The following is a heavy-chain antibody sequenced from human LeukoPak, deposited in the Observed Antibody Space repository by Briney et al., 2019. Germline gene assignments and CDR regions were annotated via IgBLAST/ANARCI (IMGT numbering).Heavy chain of an antibody. CDR2: MIHSGIT. Sequence: SETLSLTCAVYGGSFSDYFWAWIRQPPGKGLEWIGEMIHSGITKYNPSLKSRATISLDTSKNQFSLRLTSVTAADTAVYYCARVSGLNNFDYWGQGTLVTVSS. J-gene: IGHJ4*02. CDR1: GGSFSDYF. V-gene: IGHV4-34*12. D-gene: IGHD2-8*01. CDR3: ARVSGLNNFDY.